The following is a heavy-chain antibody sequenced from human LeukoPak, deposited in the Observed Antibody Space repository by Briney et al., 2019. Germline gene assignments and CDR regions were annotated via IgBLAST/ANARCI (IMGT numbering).Heavy chain of an antibody. J-gene: IGHJ4*02. D-gene: IGHD6-19*01. V-gene: IGHV4-59*01. CDR3: ARDVGGWYDY. CDR1: GGSISSYY. CDR2: IYYSGST. Sequence: SETLSLTCTVSGGSISSYYWSWIRQPPGKGLEWIGYIYYSGSTNYNPSLKSRVTTSVDTSKNQFSLKVSSVTVADTAVYYCARDVGGWYDYWGQGTLVTVSS.